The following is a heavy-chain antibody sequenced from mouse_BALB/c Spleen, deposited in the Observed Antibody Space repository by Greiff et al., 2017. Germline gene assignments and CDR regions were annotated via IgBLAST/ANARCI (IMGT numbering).Heavy chain of an antibody. CDR2: IYPSDSYT. Sequence: QVQLQQPGAELVRPGASVKLSCKASGYTFTSYWINWVKQRPGQGLEWIGNIYPSDSYTNYNQKFKDKATLTVDKSSSTAYMQLSSPTSEDSAVYYCTRSALTGTAMDYWGQGTSVTVSS. CDR1: GYTFTSYW. J-gene: IGHJ4*01. V-gene: IGHV1-69*02. CDR3: TRSALTGTAMDY. D-gene: IGHD4-1*01.